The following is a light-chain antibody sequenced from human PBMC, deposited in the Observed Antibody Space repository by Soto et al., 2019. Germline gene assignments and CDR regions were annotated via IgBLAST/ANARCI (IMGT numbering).Light chain of an antibody. CDR1: QDIVNS. CDR2: AAS. V-gene: IGKV1-33*01. J-gene: IGKJ3*01. CDR3: QHYDHLPPT. Sequence: MTQSPSSLSAFVGDRVTITCQASQDIVNSLNWYQQKPGKAPKLLIYAASNLETGVPSRFITSGSGTDSTSTTTSMKPEDIATDYCQHYDHLPPTFGRGTQVDIK.